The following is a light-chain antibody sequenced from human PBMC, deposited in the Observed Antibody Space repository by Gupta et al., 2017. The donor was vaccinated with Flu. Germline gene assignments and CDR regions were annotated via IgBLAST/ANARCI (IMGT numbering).Light chain of an antibody. CDR1: QSLLRFNGDNY. V-gene: IGKV2-28*01. CDR3: MQALESPRT. J-gene: IGKJ1*01. CDR2: LGS. Sequence: DIVMTQSPLSLPVSPGEPASISCRSSQSLLRFNGDNYLDWYLQKPGQSPQLLISLGSNRASGVPDRFSGSGSGTDFTLKISRVEAEDVGVYYCMQALESPRTFAQGTKVEIK.